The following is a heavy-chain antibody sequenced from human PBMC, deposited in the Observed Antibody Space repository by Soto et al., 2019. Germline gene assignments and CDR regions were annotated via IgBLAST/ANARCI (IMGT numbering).Heavy chain of an antibody. V-gene: IGHV3-74*01. CDR1: GFTFSSYW. Sequence: GGSLRLSCAAAGFTFSSYWMHWVRQAPGKGLVWVSRINPDGSITTYADSVKGRFTISRDNAKNTLYLQMNSLRGDDTAVYYCARVPIGKYGVLNYWGQGTLVTVSS. D-gene: IGHD2-8*01. CDR2: INPDGSIT. J-gene: IGHJ4*02. CDR3: ARVPIGKYGVLNY.